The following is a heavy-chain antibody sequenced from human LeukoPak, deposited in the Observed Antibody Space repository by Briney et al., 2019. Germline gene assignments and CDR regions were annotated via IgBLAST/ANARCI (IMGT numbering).Heavy chain of an antibody. CDR2: IYVDGRTT. CDR3: IRDFRSADL. Sequence: QPGGSLRLSCAASGFTFSNYWMHWVRHPPGKGLVRVSRIYVDGRTTNYADSVKGRFTISRDNAKNTVYLEMNSLSVEDTATYYCIRDFRSADLWGQGTLVTVTS. J-gene: IGHJ5*02. V-gene: IGHV3-74*01. CDR1: GFTFSNYW.